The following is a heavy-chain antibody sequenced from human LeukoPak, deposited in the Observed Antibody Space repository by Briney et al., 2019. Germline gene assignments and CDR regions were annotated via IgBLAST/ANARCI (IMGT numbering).Heavy chain of an antibody. Sequence: ASVKVSCKASGYTFTGYYMHWVRQAPGQGLEWMGWINPNSGGTNYAQKFQGRVTMTRDTSISTAYMELSRLRSDDTAVYYCARDSREYSSGWYVPKITKKYYFDYWGQGTLVTVSS. CDR3: ARDSREYSSGWYVPKITKKYYFDY. D-gene: IGHD6-19*01. J-gene: IGHJ4*02. CDR2: INPNSGGT. V-gene: IGHV1-2*02. CDR1: GYTFTGYY.